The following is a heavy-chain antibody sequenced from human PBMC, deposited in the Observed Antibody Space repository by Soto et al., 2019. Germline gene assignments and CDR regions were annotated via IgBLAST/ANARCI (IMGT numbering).Heavy chain of an antibody. Sequence: SETLSLTCAVSGVTISTYYWSWIRQPPGKGLEWIGYNYHSGTTNYNPSLKSRVTISVDTSKNQFSLRLTSVTAADTAIYYCVRGAYIGYGHAIDHWGQGILVTVSS. V-gene: IGHV4-59*01. D-gene: IGHD5-12*01. CDR2: NYHSGTT. CDR1: GVTISTYY. CDR3: VRGAYIGYGHAIDH. J-gene: IGHJ4*02.